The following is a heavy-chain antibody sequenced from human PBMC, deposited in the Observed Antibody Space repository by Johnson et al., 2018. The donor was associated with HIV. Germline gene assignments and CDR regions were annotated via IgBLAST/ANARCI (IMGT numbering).Heavy chain of an antibody. CDR1: GFTVSSYY. D-gene: IGHD5-24*01. CDR3: ARACRDGYTCDVYDI. Sequence: EQLVESGGGLVQPGGSLRLSCAASGFTVSSYYMTWVRQAPGKGLEWISVLFSGGTTYYGDSVKGRFTISRDNSKNTLYLQMNSLRADDTAAYYCARACRDGYTCDVYDIWGQGTMVTVSS. V-gene: IGHV3-66*01. J-gene: IGHJ3*02. CDR2: LFSGGTT.